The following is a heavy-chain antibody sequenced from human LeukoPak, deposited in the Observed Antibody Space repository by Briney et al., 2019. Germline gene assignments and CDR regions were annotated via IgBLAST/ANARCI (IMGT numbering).Heavy chain of an antibody. CDR3: ARHFSVREYESSVLRAIYYGY. CDR2: IYYSGST. V-gene: IGHV4-39*07. Sequence: SETLSLTCTVSGGSISSSSYYWGWIRQPPGKGLEWIGSIYYSGSTYYNPSLKSRVTISVDTSKNQFSLKLSSVTAADTAVYYCARHFSVREYESSVLRAIYYGYWGQGTLVTVSS. CDR1: GGSISSSSYY. J-gene: IGHJ4*02. D-gene: IGHD5/OR15-5a*01.